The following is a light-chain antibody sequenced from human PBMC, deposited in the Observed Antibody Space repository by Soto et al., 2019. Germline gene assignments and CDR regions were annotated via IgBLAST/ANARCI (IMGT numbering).Light chain of an antibody. V-gene: IGKV3-20*01. CDR2: GSS. CDR3: QQYGSSPPYS. J-gene: IGKJ2*03. Sequence: EVELTQSPGTLSLSPGERATLSCRASQSVSNNYFAWYQQKPGQAPRLLIFGSSDMATGIPDRFSGSGSGTDFTLTISRLEPEDFAVYYCQQYGSSPPYSFGQGTKLEIK. CDR1: QSVSNNY.